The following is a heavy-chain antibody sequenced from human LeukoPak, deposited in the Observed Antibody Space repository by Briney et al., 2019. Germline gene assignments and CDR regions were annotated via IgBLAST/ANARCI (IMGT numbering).Heavy chain of an antibody. D-gene: IGHD5-18*01. CDR3: ARGNSSGRGALDY. Sequence: GGPLRLPCAASGFTHRRYRMNWVPQAPGKGREGISYISSSNSTIYYGDSVKGRFTISRDNAENSLYLQMNSLKAEDTAVYYCARGNSSGRGALDYWGQGTLVIVSS. CDR2: ISSSNSTI. J-gene: IGHJ4*02. V-gene: IGHV3-48*04. CDR1: GFTHRRYR.